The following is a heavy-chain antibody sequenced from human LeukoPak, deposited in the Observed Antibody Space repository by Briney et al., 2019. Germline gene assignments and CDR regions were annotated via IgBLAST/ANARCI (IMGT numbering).Heavy chain of an antibody. V-gene: IGHV4-39*01. J-gene: IGHJ6*03. CDR1: GGSISSSSYY. D-gene: IGHD6-19*01. CDR3: ARSIGSGWYGYYYYYYMDV. CDR2: IYYSGST. Sequence: SETLSLTCTVSGGSISSSSYYWGWIRQPPGRGLEWIGSIYYSGSTYYNPSLKSRVTISVDTSKNQFSLKLSSVTAADTAVYYCARSIGSGWYGYYYYYYMDVWGKGTTVTISS.